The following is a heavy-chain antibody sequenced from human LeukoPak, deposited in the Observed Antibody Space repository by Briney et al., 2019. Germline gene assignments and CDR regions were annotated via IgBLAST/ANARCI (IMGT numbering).Heavy chain of an antibody. V-gene: IGHV1-2*06. J-gene: IGHJ6*03. Sequence: ASVKVSCKASGYTFTGYYMHWVRQAPGQGLEWMGRINPNSGGTNYAQKFQGRVTMTRDTSISTAYMELSRLRSDDTAVYYCARGRGELGATTPYYYYMDVWGKGTTVTVSS. D-gene: IGHD1-26*01. CDR3: ARGRGELGATTPYYYYMDV. CDR2: INPNSGGT. CDR1: GYTFTGYY.